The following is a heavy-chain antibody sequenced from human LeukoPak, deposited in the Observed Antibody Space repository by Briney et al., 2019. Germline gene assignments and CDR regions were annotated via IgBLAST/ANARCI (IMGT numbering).Heavy chain of an antibody. V-gene: IGHV3-21*01. D-gene: IGHD5-18*01. J-gene: IGHJ3*02. CDR2: ISSSSSYI. Sequence: PGGSLRLSCAASGFTFSSYSMNWVRQAPGKGLEWVSSISSSSSYIYYADSVKGRFTISRDNAKDSLYLQMNSLRAEDTAVYYCARAQTAMVPNDAFDIWGQGTMVTVSS. CDR3: ARAQTAMVPNDAFDI. CDR1: GFTFSSYS.